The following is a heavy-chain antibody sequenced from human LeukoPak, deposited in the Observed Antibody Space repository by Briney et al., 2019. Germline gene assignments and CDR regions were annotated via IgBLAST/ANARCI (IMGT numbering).Heavy chain of an antibody. J-gene: IGHJ5*02. V-gene: IGHV4-39*01. CDR2: IYYSGST. CDR1: GGSISSSSFY. D-gene: IGHD6-6*01. Sequence: SETLSLTCTVSGGSISSSSFYWGWVRQPPGKGLEWIGSIYYSGSTSYYPSLQSRVTISVDTSKNQFSLRLSSVTAADTAVYYCARLSIATRPAANWFDPWGQGTLVTVSS. CDR3: ARLSIATRPAANWFDP.